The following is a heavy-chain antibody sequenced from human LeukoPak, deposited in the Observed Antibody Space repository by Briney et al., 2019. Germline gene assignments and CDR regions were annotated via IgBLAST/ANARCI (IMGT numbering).Heavy chain of an antibody. V-gene: IGHV4-34*01. D-gene: IGHD3-9*01. CDR1: GGSFSGYY. J-gene: IGHJ4*02. Sequence: SETLSLTCAVYGGSFSGYYWSWIRQPPGKGLEWIGEINHSGSTNYNPSLKSRVTISVDTSKNQFSLKLSSVTAADTAVYYCARGGLRYFDWLHRSYYFGYWGQGTLVTVSS. CDR2: INHSGST. CDR3: ARGGLRYFDWLHRSYYFGY.